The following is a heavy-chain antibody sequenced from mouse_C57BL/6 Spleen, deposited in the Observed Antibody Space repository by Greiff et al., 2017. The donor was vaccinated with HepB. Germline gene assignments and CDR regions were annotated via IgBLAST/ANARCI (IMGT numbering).Heavy chain of an antibody. CDR3: ARDGSSRYYFDY. D-gene: IGHD1-1*01. CDR2: IHPNSGST. V-gene: IGHV1-64*01. J-gene: IGHJ2*01. CDR1: GYTFTSYW. Sequence: VQLQQPGAELVKPGASVKLSWKASGYTFTSYWMHWVKQRPGQGLEWIGMIHPNSGSTNYNEKFKSKATLTVDKSSSTAYMQLSSLTSEDSAVYYCARDGSSRYYFDYWGQGTTLTVSS.